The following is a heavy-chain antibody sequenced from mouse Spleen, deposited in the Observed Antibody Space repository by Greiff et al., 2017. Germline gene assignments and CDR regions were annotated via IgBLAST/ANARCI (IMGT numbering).Heavy chain of an antibody. CDR1: GYTFTSYW. Sequence: QVQLQQPGAELVMPGASVKLSCKASGYTFTSYWMHWVKQRPGQGLEWIGEIDPSDSYTNYNQKFKGKATLTVDKSSSTAYMQLSSLTSEDSAVYYCASSYWGQERFAYWGQGTLVTVSA. V-gene: IGHV1-69*01. J-gene: IGHJ3*01. CDR3: ASSYWGQERFAY. CDR2: IDPSDSYT. D-gene: IGHD2-10*01.